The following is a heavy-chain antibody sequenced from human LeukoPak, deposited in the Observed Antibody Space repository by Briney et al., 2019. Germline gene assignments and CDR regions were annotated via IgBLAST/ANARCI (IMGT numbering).Heavy chain of an antibody. CDR3: TTVSYIGGRP. J-gene: IGHJ4*02. Sequence: GGSLRLSCAVSGLTFSNAWLSWVRQAPGKGLEWVGRIKSKDAGGTADYAASVQGRFTISRDDSQDTMYLQMNSLKTEDTAVYYCTTVSYIGGRPGDQGTLVTVSS. V-gene: IGHV3-15*01. CDR2: IKSKDAGGTA. CDR1: GLTFSNAW. D-gene: IGHD6-6*01.